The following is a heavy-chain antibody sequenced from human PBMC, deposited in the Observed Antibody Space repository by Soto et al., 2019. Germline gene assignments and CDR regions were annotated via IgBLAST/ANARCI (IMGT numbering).Heavy chain of an antibody. CDR1: GYTFTSYG. Sequence: ASVKVSCKASGYTFTSYGISWVRQAPGQGLEWMGWISAYNGNTNYAQKLQGRVTMTTDTSTSTAYMELRSLRSDDTAVYYCATGWFGEFVYYFDYWGQGTQVTVSS. CDR2: ISAYNGNT. D-gene: IGHD3-10*01. CDR3: ATGWFGEFVYYFDY. V-gene: IGHV1-18*01. J-gene: IGHJ4*02.